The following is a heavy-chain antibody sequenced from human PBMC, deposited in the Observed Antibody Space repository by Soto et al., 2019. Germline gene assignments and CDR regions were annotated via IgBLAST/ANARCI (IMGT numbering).Heavy chain of an antibody. Sequence: SETLSLTCSFSGDSVTSHYLTWIRQSPEMGLEWIGYTHYTGFSHYNPSLKSRLTISVDRSKNQFTLQLASVTVADTAIYYCATSFGTAWYPYWGQETQVTVP. CDR3: ATSFGTAWYPY. V-gene: IGHV4-59*02. D-gene: IGHD6-13*01. CDR1: GDSVTSHY. J-gene: IGHJ4*02. CDR2: THYTGFS.